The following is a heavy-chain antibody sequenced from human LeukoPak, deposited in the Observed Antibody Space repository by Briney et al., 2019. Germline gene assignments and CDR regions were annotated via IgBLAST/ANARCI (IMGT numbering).Heavy chain of an antibody. CDR1: GFTFSSYS. V-gene: IGHV3-21*01. CDR2: IGSSSSYI. D-gene: IGHD2-2*01. J-gene: IGHJ6*03. Sequence: PGGSLRLSCAASGFTFSSYSMNWVRQAPGKGLEWVSSIGSSSSYIYYADSVKGRFTISRDNAKNSLYLQMDSLRAEDTAVYYCARGWETGYQLLPPYYYYYYMDVWGKGTTVTVSS. CDR3: ARGWETGYQLLPPYYYYYYMDV.